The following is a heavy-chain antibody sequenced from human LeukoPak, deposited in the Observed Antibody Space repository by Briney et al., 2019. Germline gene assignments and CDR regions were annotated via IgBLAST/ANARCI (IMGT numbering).Heavy chain of an antibody. CDR3: AIGGDSTTSCYRCFDY. J-gene: IGHJ4*02. CDR1: GYRFTNYW. D-gene: IGHD2-2*02. V-gene: IGHV5-51*01. Sequence: GESLKISCKGSGYRFTNYWIGWVRQMPGKGLEWMGLIYPHDSDTRYSPSFQGQVTISADKSISTAYLQWSSLKASDTAMYYCAIGGDSTTSCYRCFDYWGQGTLVTVSS. CDR2: IYPHDSDT.